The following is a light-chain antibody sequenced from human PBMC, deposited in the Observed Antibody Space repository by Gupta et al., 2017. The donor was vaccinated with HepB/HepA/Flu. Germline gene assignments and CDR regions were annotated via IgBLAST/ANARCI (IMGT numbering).Light chain of an antibody. CDR1: QAIGDW. CDR3: QQDHSFPLT. V-gene: IGKV1-5*03. J-gene: IGKJ4*01. CDR2: KVS. Sequence: DIQMTQSPSTLSASVGDRVTITCRASQAIGDWLAWFQQKTGRAPHLLMYKVSTLQSGVPSRFSGSGSDTEFTLTISSLHPDDFATYYCQQDHSFPLTFGGGTKVEVE.